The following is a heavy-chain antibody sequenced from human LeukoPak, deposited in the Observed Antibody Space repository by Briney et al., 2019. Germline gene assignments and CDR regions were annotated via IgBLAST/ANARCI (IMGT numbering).Heavy chain of an antibody. CDR1: GDSISSGGYY. V-gene: IGHV4-30-2*01. CDR3: ARYCSSTSCYKIPNAFDI. J-gene: IGHJ3*02. Sequence: SQTLSLTCTVSGDSISSGGYYWSWIRQPPGKGLEYIGYIHHSGSTYYNPSLKSRVTISVDRSKNQFSLNLGSVTAADTAVYYCARYCSSTSCYKIPNAFDIWGQGTMVTVSS. D-gene: IGHD2-2*02. CDR2: IHHSGST.